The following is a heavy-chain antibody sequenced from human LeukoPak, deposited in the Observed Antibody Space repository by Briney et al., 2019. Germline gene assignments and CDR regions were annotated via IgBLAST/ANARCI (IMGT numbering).Heavy chain of an antibody. CDR3: AKDTSIGRYCTNGVCSPFDY. V-gene: IGHV3-9*01. CDR2: ISWNSGSI. J-gene: IGHJ4*02. D-gene: IGHD2-8*01. Sequence: PGRSLRLSCAASGFTFDDYAMHWVRQAPGKGLEWVSGISWNSGSIGYADSVKGRFTISRDNSRSTLYLQMNSLRAEDTALYYCAKDTSIGRYCTNGVCSPFDYWGQGTLVTVSS. CDR1: GFTFDDYA.